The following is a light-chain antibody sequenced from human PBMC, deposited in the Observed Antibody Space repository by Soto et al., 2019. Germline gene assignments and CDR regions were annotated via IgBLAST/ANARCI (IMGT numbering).Light chain of an antibody. CDR3: SSSRNSNSRQIV. V-gene: IGLV2-14*03. CDR1: SSDVGGYNY. Sequence: QSVLTQPASVSGSPGQSITISCTGTSSDVGGYNYVSWYQHHPGKAPKLMIYDVSNRPSGVSNRFSGSKSGNTASLSISGLQPEDDSDYYCSSSRNSNSRQIVFVTGTKVTVL. CDR2: DVS. J-gene: IGLJ1*01.